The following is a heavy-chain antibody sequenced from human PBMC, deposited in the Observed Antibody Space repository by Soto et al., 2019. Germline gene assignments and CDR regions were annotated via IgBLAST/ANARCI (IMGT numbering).Heavy chain of an antibody. CDR3: ARSMNTGATGAFDI. CDR1: GGSVSSGHYY. V-gene: IGHV4-61*01. Sequence: QVQLQESGPGLVKPSETLSLTCTVSGGSVSSGHYYWSWIRQPPGKGLEWIGYVYDSGYTNRSPSLNSRVTISVDTSKNQFSLKLSSVTAADTAVYYCARSMNTGATGAFDIWGQGTMVTVSS. J-gene: IGHJ3*02. CDR2: VYDSGYT. D-gene: IGHD4-17*01.